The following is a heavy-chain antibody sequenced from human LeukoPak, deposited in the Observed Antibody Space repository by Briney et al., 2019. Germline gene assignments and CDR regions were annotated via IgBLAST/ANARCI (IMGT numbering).Heavy chain of an antibody. J-gene: IGHJ5*02. Sequence: ASVKVSCKASGYTFTGYYMHWVRRAPGQGLEWMGWINPNSGGTNYAQKFQGRVTMTRDTSISTAYMELSRLRSDDTAVYYCARDYSIIAVAENGWFDPWGQGTLVTVSS. CDR3: ARDYSIIAVAENGWFDP. CDR2: INPNSGGT. CDR1: GYTFTGYY. V-gene: IGHV1-2*02. D-gene: IGHD6-19*01.